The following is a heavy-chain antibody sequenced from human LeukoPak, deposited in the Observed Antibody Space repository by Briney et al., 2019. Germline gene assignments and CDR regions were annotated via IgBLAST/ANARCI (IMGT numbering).Heavy chain of an antibody. Sequence: SETLSLTCTVSGGSISSYYWSWIRQPPGKGLEWIGYFYYSGSTNYNPSLKSRVTISIDTSKNQFSLKLTSVTAADTAVYYCARSSSWELQEFDYWGQGTLVTVSS. CDR3: ARSSSWELQEFDY. CDR2: FYYSGST. V-gene: IGHV4-59*01. J-gene: IGHJ4*02. CDR1: GGSISSYY. D-gene: IGHD1-26*01.